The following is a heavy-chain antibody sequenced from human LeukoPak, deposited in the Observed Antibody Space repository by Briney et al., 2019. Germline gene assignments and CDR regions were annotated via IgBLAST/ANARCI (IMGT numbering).Heavy chain of an antibody. CDR2: IWYDGSNK. V-gene: IGHV3-33*06. J-gene: IGHJ6*03. CDR1: GFTFSSYG. Sequence: GGSLRLSCAASGFTFSSYGMHWVHQAPGKGLEWVAVIWYDGSNKYYADSVKGRFTISRDNSKNTLYLQMNSLRAEDRAVYYCAKHYNPYYYYYYMDVWGKGTTVTVSS. CDR3: AKHYNPYYYYYYMDV. D-gene: IGHD1-1*01.